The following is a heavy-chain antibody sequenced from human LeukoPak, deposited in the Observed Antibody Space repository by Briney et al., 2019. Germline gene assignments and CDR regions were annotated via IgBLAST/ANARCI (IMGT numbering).Heavy chain of an antibody. Sequence: ASVKVSCKASGYTFTSYDINWVRQATGQGLEWMGWMNPNSGNTGYAQKFQGRVTMTRDTSISTAYMELSRLTSDDTAVYYCAREKSGYDFDYWGQGTLVTVSS. D-gene: IGHD5-12*01. CDR1: GYTFTSYD. CDR2: MNPNSGNT. J-gene: IGHJ4*02. V-gene: IGHV1-8*01. CDR3: AREKSGYDFDY.